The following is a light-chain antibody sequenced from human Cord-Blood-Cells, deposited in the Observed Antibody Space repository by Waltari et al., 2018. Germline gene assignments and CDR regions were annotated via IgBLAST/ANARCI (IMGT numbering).Light chain of an antibody. J-gene: IGKJ2*03. CDR2: DAS. CDR3: QQRSNWPPYS. Sequence: EIVLTQSPATLSFSPGERATLPCRASQSVSSYLAWYQQKPGQAPRLLIYDASNRATGIPARFSGSGSETDFTLTISSLEPEDFAVYYCQQRSNWPPYSFGQGTKLEIK. CDR1: QSVSSY. V-gene: IGKV3-11*01.